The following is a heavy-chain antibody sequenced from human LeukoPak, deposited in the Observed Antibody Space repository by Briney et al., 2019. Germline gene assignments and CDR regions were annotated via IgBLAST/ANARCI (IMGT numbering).Heavy chain of an antibody. CDR1: GGSISSGDYY. CDR3: ARVVVVPAARIDY. V-gene: IGHV4-30-4*08. Sequence: SQTLSLTCTVSGGSISSGDYYWSWIRQPPGKGLEWIGYIYYSGSTYYNPSLKSRVTISVDTSKNQSSLKLSSVTAADTAVYYCARVVVVPAARIDYWGQGTLVTVSS. J-gene: IGHJ4*02. D-gene: IGHD2-2*01. CDR2: IYYSGST.